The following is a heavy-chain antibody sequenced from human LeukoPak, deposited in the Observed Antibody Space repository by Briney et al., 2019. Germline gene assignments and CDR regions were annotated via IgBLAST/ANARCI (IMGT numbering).Heavy chain of an antibody. Sequence: PSETLSLTCTVSGGSISSNYRSWIRQPPGRGLELIGYTYYSGSTNYNPSLKSRVTISVDTSKNQFSLKLSSVTAADTAVYYCARSGPYHLGDSMSAYYYYGMDVWGQGTTVTVSS. V-gene: IGHV4-59*01. CDR1: GGSISSNY. CDR3: ARSGPYHLGDSMSAYYYYGMDV. D-gene: IGHD2-21*02. J-gene: IGHJ6*02. CDR2: TYYSGST.